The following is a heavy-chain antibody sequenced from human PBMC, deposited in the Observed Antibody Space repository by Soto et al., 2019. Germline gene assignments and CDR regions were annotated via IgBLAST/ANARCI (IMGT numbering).Heavy chain of an antibody. CDR3: AREDYDFWSAFDI. Sequence: QVQLVESGGGVVQPGRSLRLSCAASGFTFSSYGMHWVRQAPGKGLEWVAVIWYDGSNKYYADSVKGRFTISRDNSKNTLYLQMHSLRAEDTAVYYCAREDYDFWSAFDIWGQGTMVTVSS. V-gene: IGHV3-33*01. CDR2: IWYDGSNK. D-gene: IGHD3-3*01. J-gene: IGHJ3*02. CDR1: GFTFSSYG.